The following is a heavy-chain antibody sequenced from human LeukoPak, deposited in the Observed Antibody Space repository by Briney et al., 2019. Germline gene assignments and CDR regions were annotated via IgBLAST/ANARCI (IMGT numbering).Heavy chain of an antibody. J-gene: IGHJ3*02. CDR1: GFTFSSYS. D-gene: IGHD6-19*01. CDR3: ARDSSGWYDKAFDI. Sequence: PGGSLRLSCAASGFTFSSYSMNWVRQAPGKGLEWVSYISSSSSTIYYADSVKGRFTISRDNAKDSLYLQMNSLRAEDTAVYYCARDSSGWYDKAFDIWGQGTMVTVSS. CDR2: ISSSSSTI. V-gene: IGHV3-48*01.